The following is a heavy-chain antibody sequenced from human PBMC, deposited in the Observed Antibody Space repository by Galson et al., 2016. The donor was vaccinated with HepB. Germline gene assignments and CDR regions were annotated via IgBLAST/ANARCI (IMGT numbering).Heavy chain of an antibody. Sequence: SVKVSCKASGYSFTTYTMNWVRQAPGQGLEWMGWINTNTGTPTYAQGFTGRFVFSLDTSVSTAYLEISSLKAEDTGVYYCARDPSVRLLRNFDFWGRGTLVTVSS. CDR2: INTNTGTP. J-gene: IGHJ2*01. CDR1: GYSFTTYT. CDR3: ARDPSVRLLRNFDF. V-gene: IGHV7-4-1*02.